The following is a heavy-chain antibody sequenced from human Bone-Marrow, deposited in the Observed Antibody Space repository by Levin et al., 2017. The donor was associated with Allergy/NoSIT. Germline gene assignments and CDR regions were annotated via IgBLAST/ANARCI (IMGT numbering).Heavy chain of an antibody. Sequence: GESLKISCAASGFTFSSYAMHWVRQAPGKGLEWVAVISYDGSNKYYADSVKGRFTISRDNSKNTLYLQMNSLRAEDTAVYYCARALCLKQWLVPGYWGQGTLVTVSS. J-gene: IGHJ4*02. V-gene: IGHV3-30-3*01. CDR1: GFTFSSYA. CDR2: ISYDGSNK. CDR3: ARALCLKQWLVPGY. D-gene: IGHD6-19*01.